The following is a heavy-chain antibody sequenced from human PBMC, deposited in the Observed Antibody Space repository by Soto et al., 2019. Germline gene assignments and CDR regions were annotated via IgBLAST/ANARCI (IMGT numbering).Heavy chain of an antibody. Sequence: QVQLVQSGAEVKKPGSSVKVSCKASGGTFSSYAISWVRQAPGQGLEWMGGIIPLFRTANYAQNLQGSVTITADESTSTAYMQLSSLRSEDMAVYYCAREPKDSSGWYIPFDYWGQGTLVNVSS. D-gene: IGHD6-19*01. V-gene: IGHV1-69*12. CDR2: IIPLFRTA. CDR1: GGTFSSYA. J-gene: IGHJ4*02. CDR3: AREPKDSSGWYIPFDY.